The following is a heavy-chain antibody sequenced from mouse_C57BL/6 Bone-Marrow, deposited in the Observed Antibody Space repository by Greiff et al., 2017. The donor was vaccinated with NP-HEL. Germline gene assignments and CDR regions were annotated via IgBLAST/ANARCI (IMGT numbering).Heavy chain of an antibody. CDR2: INPSNGGT. CDR3: ALSGTPYYFDY. CDR1: GYTFTSYW. J-gene: IGHJ2*01. V-gene: IGHV1-53*01. Sequence: VQLQESGTELVKPGASVKLSCKASGYTFTSYWMHWVKQRPGQGLEWIGNINPSNGGTNYNAKFKSKATLTVDKSSSTAYMQLSSLTSEDSAVYYCALSGTPYYFDYWGQGTTLTVSS. D-gene: IGHD4-1*01.